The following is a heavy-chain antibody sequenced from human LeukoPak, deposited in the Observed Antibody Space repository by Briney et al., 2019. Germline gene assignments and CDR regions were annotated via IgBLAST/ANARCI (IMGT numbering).Heavy chain of an antibody. CDR2: INPSGGST. D-gene: IGHD3-22*01. V-gene: IGHV1-46*01. CDR3: ARSGPTYYYDSSGYYAFDI. Sequence: ASVKVSCKASGYTFTSYYMHWVRQAPGQGLEWMGIINPSGGSTSYAQKFQGRVTMTRDTSTSTVYMELSSLRSEDTAVYYCARSGPTYYYDSSGYYAFDIWGQGTMVTVSS. J-gene: IGHJ3*02. CDR1: GYTFTSYY.